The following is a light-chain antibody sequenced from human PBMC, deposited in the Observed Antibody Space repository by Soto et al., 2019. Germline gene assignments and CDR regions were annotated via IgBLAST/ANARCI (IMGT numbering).Light chain of an antibody. V-gene: IGKV3-20*01. CDR3: QQYGSSPWT. Sequence: EIVLTQSPATLSLSPGERATLSCRASQSVSSNLAWYQQKPGQAPRLLIYGASSRATGIPDRFSGSGSVTDFTLTISRLEPEDFAVYYCQQYGSSPWTFGQGTKVDIK. CDR1: QSVSSN. CDR2: GAS. J-gene: IGKJ1*01.